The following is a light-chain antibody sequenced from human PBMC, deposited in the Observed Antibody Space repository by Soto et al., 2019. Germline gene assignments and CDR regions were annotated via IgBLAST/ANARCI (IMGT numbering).Light chain of an antibody. CDR3: QQRYNWPPWT. CDR1: QSVSDY. CDR2: GAS. J-gene: IGKJ1*01. V-gene: IGKV3-11*01. Sequence: EIVLTQSPATLSLSPGERATRSCRASQSVSDYLAWYQQRPGQAPRLLIYGASTRATGIPARFSGSGSGTDFTLTISSLEPEDFAVYFCQQRYNWPPWTFGQGTKVDIK.